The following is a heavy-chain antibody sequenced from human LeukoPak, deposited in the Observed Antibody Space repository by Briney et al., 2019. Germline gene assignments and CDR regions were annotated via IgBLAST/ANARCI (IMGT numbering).Heavy chain of an antibody. Sequence: SQTLSLTCTVSGVSISSGDYYWSWLRQPPGKGLEWIGYINYSGSAFYNLSLRSRTTISIDTSKNQFSLKLSSVTAADTAIYYCARDANRFGVNSGGGIDYWGQGALVTVSS. CDR2: INYSGSA. CDR1: GVSISSGDYY. CDR3: ARDANRFGVNSGGGIDY. V-gene: IGHV4-30-4*01. J-gene: IGHJ4*02. D-gene: IGHD1-26*01.